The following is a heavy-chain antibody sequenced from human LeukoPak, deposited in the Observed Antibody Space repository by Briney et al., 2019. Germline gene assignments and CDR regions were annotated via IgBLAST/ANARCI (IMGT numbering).Heavy chain of an antibody. V-gene: IGHV1-18*01. D-gene: IGHD3-10*01. CDR1: GYTFTSYG. J-gene: IGHJ3*02. CDR3: ARVPWEGSGSLAFDI. CDR2: ISAYNGNT. Sequence: GASVKVSCKASGYTFTSYGISWVRQAPGQGLEWMGWISAYNGNTNYAQKLQGRVTMTTDTSTSTAYMELRSLRSDDTAVYYCARVPWEGSGSLAFDIWGQGTMVTVSS.